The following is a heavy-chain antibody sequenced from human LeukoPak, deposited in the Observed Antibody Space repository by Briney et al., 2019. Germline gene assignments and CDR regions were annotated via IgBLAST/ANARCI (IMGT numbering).Heavy chain of an antibody. CDR3: ARDPRYCSGGSCYFDY. V-gene: IGHV3-21*01. CDR2: ISSSSSYI. D-gene: IGHD2-15*01. Sequence: GGSLRLSCAASGFTFSSYSMNWVRQAPGKGLEWVSSISSSSSYIYYADSVKGRFTISRDNAKNSLYLQMNSLRAEDTTVYYCARDPRYCSGGSCYFDYWGQGTLVTVSS. CDR1: GFTFSSYS. J-gene: IGHJ4*02.